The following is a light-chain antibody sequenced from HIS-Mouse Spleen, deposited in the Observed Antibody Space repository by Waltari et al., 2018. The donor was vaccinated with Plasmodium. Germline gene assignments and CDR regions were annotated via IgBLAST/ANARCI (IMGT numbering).Light chain of an antibody. CDR2: EDS. CDR3: YSKDSSGNHRV. V-gene: IGLV3-10*01. Sequence: SYELTQPPSVSVSPVQTARITSSGDALPKKYAYWYQQKSGQAPVLVIYEDSKRPSGIPERFSGSRSGTMATLTISGAQVEDEADYYCYSKDSSGNHRVFGGGTKLTVL. CDR1: ALPKKY. J-gene: IGLJ3*02.